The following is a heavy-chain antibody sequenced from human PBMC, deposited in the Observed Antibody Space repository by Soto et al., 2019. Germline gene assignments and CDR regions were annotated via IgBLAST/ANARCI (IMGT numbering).Heavy chain of an antibody. CDR3: AKSPQWVAKGGMDV. D-gene: IGHD1-26*01. CDR1: GFTFSSYG. V-gene: IGHV3-30*18. CDR2: ISNDGIKQ. Sequence: QVQLVESGGGVVQPGGSLRLSCAASGFTFSSYGVHWVRQAPGKGLEWVAVISNDGIKQNYVESAKGLLTISRDNSKNTLYLQMNSLRTEDTAVYYCAKSPQWVAKGGMDVWGQGTTVTVSS. J-gene: IGHJ6*02.